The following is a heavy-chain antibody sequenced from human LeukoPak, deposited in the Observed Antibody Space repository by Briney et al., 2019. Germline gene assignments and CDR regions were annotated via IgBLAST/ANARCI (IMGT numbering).Heavy chain of an antibody. D-gene: IGHD3-22*01. CDR2: IIPIFGTA. CDR1: GGTFSSYA. CDR3: ARANYYDSSGSMDV. Sequence: ASVKVSCKASGGTFSSYAISWVRQAPGQGLEWMGGIIPIFGTANYAQKFQGRVTITADESTSTAYMELSSLRSEDTAVYYCARANYYDSSGSMDVWGQGTTVTVSS. V-gene: IGHV1-69*13. J-gene: IGHJ6*02.